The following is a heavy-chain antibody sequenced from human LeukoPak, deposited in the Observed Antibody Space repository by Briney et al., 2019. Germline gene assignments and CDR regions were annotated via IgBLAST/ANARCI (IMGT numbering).Heavy chain of an antibody. CDR2: IYYSGRT. CDR1: GGSISSHY. D-gene: IGHD3-9*01. J-gene: IGHJ4*02. Sequence: SETLSLTCTVSGGSISSHYWSWIRQPPGKGLEWMGYIYYSGRTNYNPSLKSRVTISVDTSKNQFSLKLSSVTAAGTAVYYCAREESRFDWLFHFDYWGQGTLVTVSS. V-gene: IGHV4-59*11. CDR3: AREESRFDWLFHFDY.